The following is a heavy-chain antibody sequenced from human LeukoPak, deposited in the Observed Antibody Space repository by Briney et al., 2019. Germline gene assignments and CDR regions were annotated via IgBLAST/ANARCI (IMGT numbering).Heavy chain of an antibody. CDR1: GFTFSSSW. J-gene: IGHJ4*02. D-gene: IGHD3-22*01. V-gene: IGHV3-7*02. CDR3: ARVKRRYYDSSGTYYFDY. Sequence: GGSLRLSCAASGFTFSSSWMSWVRETPGKGLEWVAHMKQDGSEKYYVDYVKGRFTISRDNAKNSLYLQMNSPRAEDTAVYYCARVKRRYYDSSGTYYFDYGGQGTLVTVSA. CDR2: MKQDGSEK.